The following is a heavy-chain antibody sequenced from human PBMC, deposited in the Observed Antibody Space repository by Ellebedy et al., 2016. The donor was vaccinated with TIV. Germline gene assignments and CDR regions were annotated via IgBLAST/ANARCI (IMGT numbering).Heavy chain of an antibody. Sequence: MPSETLSLTCTVSGGSVSSGDYYWNWIRQPPGKGLAWIAYVHYRGSTNYNPSLESRVTISVDTSKNQVSLKLTSVTAADTAVYYCAREGTDGYTYVDYWGRGTLVTVSS. CDR3: AREGTDGYTYVDY. D-gene: IGHD5-24*01. CDR1: GGSVSSGDYY. J-gene: IGHJ4*02. CDR2: VHYRGST. V-gene: IGHV4-61*08.